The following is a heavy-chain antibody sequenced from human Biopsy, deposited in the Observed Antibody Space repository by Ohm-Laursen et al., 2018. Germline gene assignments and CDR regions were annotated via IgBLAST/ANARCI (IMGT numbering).Heavy chain of an antibody. J-gene: IGHJ4*02. CDR2: INPGGNST. V-gene: IGHV1-46*01. Sequence: SVKVSCKASGYTFTSYDINWVRQAPGQGLEWMGIINPGGNSTAYTQNFQGRVTMTWDTSTTTVYMELSSLRSEDAAVYYCVLASFDYWGQGTLVTVSS. CDR3: VLASFDY. CDR1: GYTFTSYD.